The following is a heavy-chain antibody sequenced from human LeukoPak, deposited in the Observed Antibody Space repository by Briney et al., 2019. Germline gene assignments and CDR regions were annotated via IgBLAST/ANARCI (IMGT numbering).Heavy chain of an antibody. CDR2: ISSSSSYI. J-gene: IGHJ4*02. CDR3: AREIWFGELEGDY. CDR1: GFTFSSYS. V-gene: IGHV3-21*01. Sequence: GGSLRLSRAASGFTFSSYSMNWVRQAPGKGLEWVSSISSSSSYIYYADSVKGRFTISRDNAKNSLYLQMNSLRAEDTAVYYCAREIWFGELEGDYWGQGTLVTVSS. D-gene: IGHD3-10*01.